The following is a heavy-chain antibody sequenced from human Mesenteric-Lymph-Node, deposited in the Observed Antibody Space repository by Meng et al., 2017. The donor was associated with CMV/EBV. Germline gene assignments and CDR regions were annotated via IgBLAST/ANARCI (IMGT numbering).Heavy chain of an antibody. Sequence: GESLKISCAASGFTFSSYEMNWVRQAPGKGLEWVAVIWYDGDNKYYVDSVKGRFTISRDNSKSTLYLQMNSLRAEDTAVYYCAKDRGGATSTFDFWGQGTLVTVSS. D-gene: IGHD1-26*01. CDR1: GFTFSSYE. V-gene: IGHV3-33*06. CDR2: IWYDGDNK. J-gene: IGHJ4*02. CDR3: AKDRGGATSTFDF.